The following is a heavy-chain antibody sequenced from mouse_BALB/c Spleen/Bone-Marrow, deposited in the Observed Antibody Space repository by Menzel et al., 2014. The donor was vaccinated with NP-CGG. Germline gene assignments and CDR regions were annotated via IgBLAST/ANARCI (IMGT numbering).Heavy chain of an antibody. V-gene: IGHV1S34*01. CDR1: GFSFPGYY. CDR3: AIKKYGIPYAMDH. Sequence: LVKTGASVTISCKDSGFSFPGYYMHWVKQSHGKRLEWIGYISCYNGATSCKQKLQDKATFTVDPSSSTAYLQFNSLTSEDSAVYYCAIKKYGIPYAMDHWAQATSATVSS. D-gene: IGHD2-10*02. J-gene: IGHJ4*01. CDR2: ISCYNGAT.